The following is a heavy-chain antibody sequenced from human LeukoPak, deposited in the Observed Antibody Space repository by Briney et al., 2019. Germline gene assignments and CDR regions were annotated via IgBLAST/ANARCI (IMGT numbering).Heavy chain of an antibody. CDR1: GFTFSDYY. J-gene: IGHJ5*02. D-gene: IGHD1-26*01. V-gene: IGHV3-15*01. Sequence: PGGSLRLSCAASGFTFSDYYMSWIRQAPGKGLEWVGRIKSKTDGGTTDYAAPVKGRFTISRDDSKNTLYLQMNSLKTEDTAVYYCTTDPSGGASWFDPWGQGTLVTVSS. CDR2: IKSKTDGGTT. CDR3: TTDPSGGASWFDP.